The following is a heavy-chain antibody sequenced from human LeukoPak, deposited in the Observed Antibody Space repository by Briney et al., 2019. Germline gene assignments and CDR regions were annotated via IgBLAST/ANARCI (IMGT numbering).Heavy chain of an antibody. Sequence: GAPVKPSCKASGYTFTNYYMHWVRQSPGQGLEWMGIINPSGGSTSYAQKFQGRVTMTRDTSTSTVYMELSSLRSEDTAVYYCARDLSYYDSSGYSLYAFDIWGQGTMVTVSS. J-gene: IGHJ3*02. CDR3: ARDLSYYDSSGYSLYAFDI. CDR1: GYTFTNYY. V-gene: IGHV1-46*01. D-gene: IGHD3-22*01. CDR2: INPSGGST.